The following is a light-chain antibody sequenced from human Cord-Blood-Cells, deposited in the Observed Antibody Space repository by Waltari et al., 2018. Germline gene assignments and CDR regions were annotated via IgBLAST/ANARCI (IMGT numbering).Light chain of an antibody. CDR2: AAS. V-gene: IGKV1-39*01. CDR3: QQSYSTLT. CDR1: ESISSY. J-gene: IGKJ3*01. Sequence: DIQMSQCPSSLSASVGDRVTTTCRASESISSYLNWYQQKTGKAPTLLIYAASSLQSGVPSRFSGSGSGTDFTLTISSLQPEDFASYYCQQSYSTLTFGPGTKVDIK.